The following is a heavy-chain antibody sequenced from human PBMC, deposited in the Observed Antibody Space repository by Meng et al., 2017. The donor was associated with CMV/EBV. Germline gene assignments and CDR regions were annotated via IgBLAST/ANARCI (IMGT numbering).Heavy chain of an antibody. J-gene: IGHJ4*02. CDR3: ARVGGRPKYDFWSGYHRPPDY. Sequence: GGPLRPSCAASGFTSSSYAMHWVRQAPGKGLEWVAVISYDGSNKYYADSVKGGFTISRDNSKSTLYLQMNSLRPEDTAVYYCARVGGRPKYDFWSGYHRPPDYWGQGTLVTVSS. V-gene: IGHV3-30*04. CDR2: ISYDGSNK. D-gene: IGHD3-3*01. CDR1: GFTSSSYA.